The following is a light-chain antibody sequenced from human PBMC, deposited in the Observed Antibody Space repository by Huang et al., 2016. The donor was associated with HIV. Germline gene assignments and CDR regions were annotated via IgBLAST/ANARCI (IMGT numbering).Light chain of an antibody. V-gene: IGKV3-15*01. Sequence: EIVMTQSTATLPVSPGKRATLSGRASQSVSNNVAWYQQKPGQTPRLLIYGASTRATVVPARFSSRGSGTEFTLTISSLQSEDFAVYYCQQYNNWPPEYTFGQGTKLEIK. CDR1: QSVSNN. CDR3: QQYNNWPPEYT. J-gene: IGKJ2*01. CDR2: GAS.